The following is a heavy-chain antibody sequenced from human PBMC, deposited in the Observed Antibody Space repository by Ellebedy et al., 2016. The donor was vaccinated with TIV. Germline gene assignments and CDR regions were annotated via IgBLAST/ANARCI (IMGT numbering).Heavy chain of an antibody. CDR3: ARRYYGSGSYYSYGMDV. CDR1: GYSFTSYW. J-gene: IGHJ6*02. Sequence: ASVKVSCKGSGYSFTSYWIGWVRQMPGKGLEWMGIIYPGDSDTRYSPSFQGQVTMSADKSISTAYLQWSSLKASDTDMYYCARRYYGSGSYYSYGMDVWGQGTTVTVSS. D-gene: IGHD3-10*01. V-gene: IGHV5-51*01. CDR2: IYPGDSDT.